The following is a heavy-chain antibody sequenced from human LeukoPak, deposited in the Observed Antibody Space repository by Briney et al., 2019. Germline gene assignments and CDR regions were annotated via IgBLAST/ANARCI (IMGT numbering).Heavy chain of an antibody. CDR3: ARDQEGFDY. V-gene: IGHV1-46*01. CDR2: IYPRDGST. CDR1: GYTFTSNY. Sequence: ASVKVSCKASGYTFTSNYIHWVRQAPGQGLEWMGMIYPRDGSTSYAQKFQGRVTVTRDTSTSTVHMELSGLRSEDTAVYYCARDQEGFDYWGQGTLITVSS. J-gene: IGHJ4*02.